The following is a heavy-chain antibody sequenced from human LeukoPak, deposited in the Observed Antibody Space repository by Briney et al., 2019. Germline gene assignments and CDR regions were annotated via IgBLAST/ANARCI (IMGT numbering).Heavy chain of an antibody. J-gene: IGHJ4*02. V-gene: IGHV3-7*01. CDR3: ARGKTTVTPGYFDY. Sequence: GGSLRLSCAASGFTFSSYWMSWVRQAPGKGLEWVANIKQAGSENYYVDSVKGRFTISRDNAKNSLYPQMNSLRAEDTAVYYCARGKTTVTPGYFDYWGQGTLVTVSS. CDR2: IKQAGSEN. D-gene: IGHD4-11*01. CDR1: GFTFSSYW.